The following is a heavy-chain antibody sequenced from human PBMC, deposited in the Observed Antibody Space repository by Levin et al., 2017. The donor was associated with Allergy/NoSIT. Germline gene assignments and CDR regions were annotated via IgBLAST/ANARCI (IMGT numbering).Heavy chain of an antibody. Sequence: GESLKISCAASGFSFSTNAMTWVRQAPGKGLEWVSVISGIGTDTYYADSVKGRFTISRDTSKNTLYLQMNSLRAEDTAVYYCAKGRRGNTAYAALDFWGQGTMVTVSS. J-gene: IGHJ3*01. V-gene: IGHV3-23*01. D-gene: IGHD5-18*01. CDR1: GFSFSTNA. CDR3: AKGRRGNTAYAALDF. CDR2: ISGIGTDT.